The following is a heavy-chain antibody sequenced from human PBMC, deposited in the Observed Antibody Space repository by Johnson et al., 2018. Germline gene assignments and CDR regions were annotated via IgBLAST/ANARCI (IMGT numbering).Heavy chain of an antibody. CDR3: AREQGDPSSTWLYYYSGMDV. Sequence: VQLVESGGSLVQPGGSLRLSCAASGFTFSGFSMNWVRQAPGKGLAWASFISSKSSTMFYADSVKGRFTISRDNAKNSLYRQMNSLRDEDTAVYYCAREQGDPSSTWLYYYSGMDVWGPGTTVTVSS. D-gene: IGHD6-13*01. J-gene: IGHJ6*02. CDR1: GFTFSGFS. V-gene: IGHV3-48*02. CDR2: ISSKSSTM.